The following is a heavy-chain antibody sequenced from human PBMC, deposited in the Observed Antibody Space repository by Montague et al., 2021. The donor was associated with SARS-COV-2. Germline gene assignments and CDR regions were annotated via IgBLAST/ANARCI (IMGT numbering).Heavy chain of an antibody. D-gene: IGHD3-10*01. J-gene: IGHJ6*03. CDR3: ARLGDGVVPSPILGVGPYYSYYYMDV. CDR2: IHHGGST. V-gene: IGHV4-34*01. CDR1: GGPFSTYS. Sequence: SETLSLTCAVHGGPFSTYSWNWIRQPPGKGLEWIGGIHHGGSTNHNPSLKSRVTISADTSKNQFSLKLTSVAAADTAVYYCARLGDGVVPSPILGVGPYYSYYYMDVWGKGTTVTVSS.